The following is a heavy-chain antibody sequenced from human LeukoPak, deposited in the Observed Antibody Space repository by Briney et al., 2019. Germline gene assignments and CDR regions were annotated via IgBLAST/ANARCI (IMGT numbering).Heavy chain of an antibody. CDR2: INHSGST. CDR1: GGSFSGYY. Sequence: KPSETLSLTCAVYGGSFSGYYWSWIRQPPGKGLEWIGEINHSGSTNYNPSLKSRVTISVDTSKNQFSLKLSSVTAADTAVYYCARGMGLRFFDWPNYYSSGMDVGGKGTSVTVSS. V-gene: IGHV4-34*01. D-gene: IGHD3-9*01. CDR3: ARGMGLRFFDWPNYYSSGMDV. J-gene: IGHJ6*04.